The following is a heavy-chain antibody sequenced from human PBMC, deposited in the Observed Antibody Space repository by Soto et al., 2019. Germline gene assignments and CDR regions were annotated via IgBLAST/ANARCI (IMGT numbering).Heavy chain of an antibody. V-gene: IGHV4-39*01. CDR2: IYYNRST. CDR1: GASMTSSSYF. Sequence: PSETLSLTCTISGASMTSSSYFWGFVRQPPGLGLEWIGTIYYNRSTYYSTSLKSRVAISVDTSKNLFSLSLRSVTAADTAMYYCAMTTVTYPEYFDFWGQGALVNVS. J-gene: IGHJ4*02. CDR3: AMTTVTYPEYFDF. D-gene: IGHD4-17*01.